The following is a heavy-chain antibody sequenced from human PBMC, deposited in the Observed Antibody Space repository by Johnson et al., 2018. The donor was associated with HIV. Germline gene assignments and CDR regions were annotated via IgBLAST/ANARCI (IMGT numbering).Heavy chain of an antibody. V-gene: IGHV3-73*01. J-gene: IGHJ3*02. CDR3: ALEAVRSTDAFDI. CDR2: IRSKTNTYAT. D-gene: IGHD3-10*01. Sequence: EVQLVESGGGLVKPGGSLRLSCAASGFTFSDSALHWVRQASGKGLEWIGHIRSKTNTYATEYAASVKGRFTIPRDDSQNTAYLQMNSLKTEDTAVYYCALEAVRSTDAFDIWGQGTMVIVSS. CDR1: GFTFSDSA.